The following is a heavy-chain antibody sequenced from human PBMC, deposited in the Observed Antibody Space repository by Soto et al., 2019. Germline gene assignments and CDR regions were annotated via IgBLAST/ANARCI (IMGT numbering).Heavy chain of an antibody. CDR2: ISGGGGTM. Sequence: EVQVVESGGGSVQPGGSLRLSCAASGFTFSRYTMNWVRQAPGKGLEWLSYISGGGGTMSYADSVKGRVTISRDNAKNSLYLKMDSLRAEDTGVYYCAREKSGTYSIDYWGQGTLVTVSS. D-gene: IGHD1-26*01. CDR1: GFTFSRYT. V-gene: IGHV3-48*04. CDR3: AREKSGTYSIDY. J-gene: IGHJ4*02.